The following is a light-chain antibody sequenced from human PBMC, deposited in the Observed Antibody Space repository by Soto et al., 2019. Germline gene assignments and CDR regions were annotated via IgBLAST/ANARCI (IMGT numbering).Light chain of an antibody. CDR1: QSISVW. CDR3: QHYNDYSWT. Sequence: DIHMTQSPSTLSASVGDRVTITCRASQSISVWLAWYQQKPGKAPNLLIYKTSSLEPGVPSRFSGSGAGTEFTLTSSSLQPDDFATYYGQHYNDYSWTFGQGTKVEIK. J-gene: IGKJ1*01. CDR2: KTS. V-gene: IGKV1-5*03.